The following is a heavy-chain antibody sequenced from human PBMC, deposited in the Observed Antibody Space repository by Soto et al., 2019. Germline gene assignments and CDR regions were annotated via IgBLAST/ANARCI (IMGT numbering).Heavy chain of an antibody. J-gene: IGHJ5*02. V-gene: IGHV1-46*01. CDR3: ARGPRSPTYYYDSSGLSGGFDP. CDR1: GYTFTSCY. D-gene: IGHD3-22*01. CDR2: INPSGGST. Sequence: ASVKVSCKASGYTFTSCYMHWVRQAPGQGLEWMGIINPSGGSTSYAQKFQGRVTMTRDTSTSTVYMELSSLRSEDTAVYYCARGPRSPTYYYDSSGLSGGFDPWGQGTLVTVSS.